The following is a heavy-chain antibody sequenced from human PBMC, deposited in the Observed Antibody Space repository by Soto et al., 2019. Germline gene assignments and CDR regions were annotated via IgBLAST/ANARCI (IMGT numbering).Heavy chain of an antibody. CDR2: INPSGGST. J-gene: IGHJ3*02. D-gene: IGHD7-27*01. CDR3: ARDKRHTTGDPDAFDI. V-gene: IGHV1-46*01. CDR1: GYTFTSYY. Sequence: ASVKVSCKASGYTFTSYYMHWVRQAPGQGLEWMGIINPSGGSTSYAQKFQGRVTMTRDTSTSTVYMELSSLRSEDTAVYYCARDKRHTTGDPDAFDIWGQGTMVTVSS.